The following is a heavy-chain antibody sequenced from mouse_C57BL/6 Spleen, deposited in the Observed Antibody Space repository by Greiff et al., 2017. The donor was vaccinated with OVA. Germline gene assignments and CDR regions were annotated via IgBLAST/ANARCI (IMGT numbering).Heavy chain of an antibody. CDR2: IDPSDSET. CDR3: ARFTTVVADAMDY. D-gene: IGHD1-1*01. V-gene: IGHV1-52*01. CDR1: GYTFTSYW. Sequence: QVQLQQSGAELVRPGSSVKLSCKASGYTFTSYWMHWVKQRPIQGLEWIGNIDPSDSETHYNQKFKDKATLTVDKSSSTAYMQLSSLTSEDSAVYYCARFTTVVADAMDYWGQGTSVTVSS. J-gene: IGHJ4*01.